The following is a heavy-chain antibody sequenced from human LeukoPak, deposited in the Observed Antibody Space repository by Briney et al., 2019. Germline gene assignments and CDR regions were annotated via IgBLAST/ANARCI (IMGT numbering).Heavy chain of an antibody. D-gene: IGHD3-22*01. CDR3: ARVDSSGYYIDY. V-gene: IGHV4-59*01. CDR1: GGSTSSYY. CDR2: IYYSGST. J-gene: IGHJ4*02. Sequence: SETLSLTCTVSGGSTSSYYWSWIRQPPGKGLEWIGYIYYSGSTNYNPSLKSRVTISVDTSKNQFSLKLSSVTAADTAVYYCARVDSSGYYIDYWGQGTLVTVSS.